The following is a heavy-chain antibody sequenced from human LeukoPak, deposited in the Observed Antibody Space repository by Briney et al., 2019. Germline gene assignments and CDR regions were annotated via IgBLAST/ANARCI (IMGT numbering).Heavy chain of an antibody. V-gene: IGHV6-1*01. CDR2: TYFRSKWYN. D-gene: IGHD2/OR15-2a*01. J-gene: IGHJ4*02. CDR1: GDTVSSNSAA. Sequence: SQTLSLTCAISGDTVSSNSAAWNWIRQSPSRGLEWLGRTYFRSKWYNDYAESVKGRISINPDTSKNQFSLHLNSVNPEDTAVYYCANFYLDNWSQGGLVTVSS. CDR3: ANFYLDN.